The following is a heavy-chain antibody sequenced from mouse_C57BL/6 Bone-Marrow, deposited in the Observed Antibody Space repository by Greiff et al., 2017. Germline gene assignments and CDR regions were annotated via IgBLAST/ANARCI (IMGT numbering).Heavy chain of an antibody. CDR2: ISNGGGST. Sequence: EVKLMESGGGLVQPGGSLKLSCAASGFTFSDYYMYWVRQTPEKRLEWVAYISNGGGSTYYPDTVKGRFTISRDNAKNTLYLQMSRLKSEDTAMYYCARQGLGLFAYWGQGTLVTVSA. CDR3: ARQGLGLFAY. CDR1: GFTFSDYY. J-gene: IGHJ3*01. D-gene: IGHD4-1*01. V-gene: IGHV5-12*01.